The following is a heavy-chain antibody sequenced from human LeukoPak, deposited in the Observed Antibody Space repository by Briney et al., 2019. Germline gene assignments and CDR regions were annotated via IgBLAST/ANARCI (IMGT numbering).Heavy chain of an antibody. J-gene: IGHJ5*02. CDR2: IYHRGTT. CDR1: GYSISSGYY. CDR3: ARVPSGYDPNWFDP. D-gene: IGHD5-12*01. Sequence: PSETLSLTCTVSGYSISSGYYWGWIRQPPGRGLEWIGTIYHRGTTYYNPSLESRVTISLDTSKNQFSLKVNSVTAADTAVYYCARVPSGYDPNWFDPWGQGTLVTVSS. V-gene: IGHV4-38-2*02.